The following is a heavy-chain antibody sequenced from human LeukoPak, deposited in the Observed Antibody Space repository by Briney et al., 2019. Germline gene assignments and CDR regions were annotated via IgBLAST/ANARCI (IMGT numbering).Heavy chain of an antibody. Sequence: GGSLRLSCAASGFTVSTNYMSWVRQAPGKGLEWVSVLYTSGEADYADSVKGRFTISRDSSNNTLYLQMSSLRPEDTAVYYCTRDLNRGSYHWFDPWGQGTPVTVS. CDR2: LYTSGEA. CDR1: GFTVSTNY. J-gene: IGHJ5*02. V-gene: IGHV3-66*01. CDR3: TRDLNRGSYHWFDP. D-gene: IGHD1-26*01.